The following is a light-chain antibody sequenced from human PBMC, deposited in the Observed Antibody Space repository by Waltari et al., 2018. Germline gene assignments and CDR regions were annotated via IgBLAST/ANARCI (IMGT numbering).Light chain of an antibody. CDR3: QSADSSDMVY. CDR2: KDI. J-gene: IGLJ2*01. Sequence: SHELTQSPSVSVSPGQTARITCSGDTLPKQSAHWYQQKPGQAPVLIIYKDIERPSGIPERFSASTSGTIVTLTISGVRPEDEADYYCQSADSSDMVYFGGGTKLTVL. CDR1: TLPKQS. V-gene: IGLV3-25*03.